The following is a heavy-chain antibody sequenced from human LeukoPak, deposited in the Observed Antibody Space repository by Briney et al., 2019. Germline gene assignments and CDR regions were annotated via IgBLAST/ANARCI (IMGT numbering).Heavy chain of an antibody. D-gene: IGHD3-10*01. V-gene: IGHV3-21*01. J-gene: IGHJ4*02. CDR3: ARDLPGAWFGDIDY. CDR2: ISSSSSYI. CDR1: EFTFSSYS. Sequence: PGGSLRLSCAASEFTFSSYSMNWVRQAPGKGLEWVSSISSSSSYIYYADSVKGRLTISRDNAKNSLYLQMNSLRAEDTAVYYCARDLPGAWFGDIDYWGQGTLVTVSS.